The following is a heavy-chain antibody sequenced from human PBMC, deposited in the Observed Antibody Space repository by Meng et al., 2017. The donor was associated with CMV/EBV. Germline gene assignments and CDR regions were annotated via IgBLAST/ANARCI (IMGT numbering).Heavy chain of an antibody. D-gene: IGHD6-19*01. CDR3: ARVPGYSSGWYGD. CDR2: INSDGSST. V-gene: IGHV3-74*01. J-gene: IGHJ4*02. CDR1: GFTFSSYW. Sequence: GESLKISCAASGFTFSSYWMHWVRQAPGKGLVWVSRINSDGSSTSYADSVKSRFTISRDNAKNTLYLQMNSLRAEDTAVYYCARVPGYSSGWYGDWGQGTLVTVSS.